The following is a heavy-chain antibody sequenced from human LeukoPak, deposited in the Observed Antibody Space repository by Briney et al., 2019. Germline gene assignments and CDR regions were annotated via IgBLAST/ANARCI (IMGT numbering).Heavy chain of an antibody. J-gene: IGHJ4*02. D-gene: IGHD1-7*01. Sequence: PGGSLRLSCAASGFTFSSYAMTWVRQAPGQGLEWVSAISGSAGSTYYADSVKGRFTISRDNSKNTVYLQMNTLRAEDTAVYYCAKIITGTTFPNYYFEYWGQGTLVTVSS. CDR1: GFTFSSYA. V-gene: IGHV3-23*01. CDR3: AKIITGTTFPNYYFEY. CDR2: ISGSAGST.